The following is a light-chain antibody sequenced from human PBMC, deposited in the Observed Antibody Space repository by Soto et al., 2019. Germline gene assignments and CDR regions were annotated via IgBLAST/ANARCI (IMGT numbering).Light chain of an antibody. V-gene: IGKV3-20*01. Sequence: EIVLTQSPCTLSLSPGERATLSCRASQAINSSDLAWYQQRPGQAPRLLLYGASSRATGIPDRFTGSGSGTDFTRTISRLEPEYFAVYYWHQYDTFGQGTKLEIK. CDR1: QAINSSD. CDR2: GAS. J-gene: IGKJ2*01. CDR3: HQYDT.